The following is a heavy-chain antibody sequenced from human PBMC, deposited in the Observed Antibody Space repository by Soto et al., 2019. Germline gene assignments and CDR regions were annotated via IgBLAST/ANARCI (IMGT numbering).Heavy chain of an antibody. CDR2: IHYNGRT. Sequence: QVQLQESGPRLAKPSETLSLTCSVSGASVTDYYWTWIRLTPKRELQWIGFIHYNGRTASSPSLKSRVTISLDTSKNHVSLILNSVNVADSAVYYCARFRFDSRGYSNALDCWGQGTLVTVSS. CDR1: GASVTDYY. D-gene: IGHD3-22*01. CDR3: ARFRFDSRGYSNALDC. J-gene: IGHJ4*02. V-gene: IGHV4-59*02.